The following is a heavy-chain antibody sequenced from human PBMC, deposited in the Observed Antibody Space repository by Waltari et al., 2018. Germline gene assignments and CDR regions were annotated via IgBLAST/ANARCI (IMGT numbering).Heavy chain of an antibody. V-gene: IGHV4-38-2*01. D-gene: IGHD6-19*01. CDR2: IYHSGST. Sequence: QVQLQESGPGLVKPSETLSLTCAVSGYSSSGGYYWGWIRQPPGKGLEWIGSIYHSGSTYYNPSLKSRVTISVDTSKNQFSLKLSSVTAADTAVYYCASDRYSSGSSHDYWGQGTLVTVSS. J-gene: IGHJ4*02. CDR3: ASDRYSSGSSHDY. CDR1: GYSSSGGYY.